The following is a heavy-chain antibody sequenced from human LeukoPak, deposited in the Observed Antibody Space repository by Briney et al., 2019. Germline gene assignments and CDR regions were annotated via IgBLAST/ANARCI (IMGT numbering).Heavy chain of an antibody. D-gene: IGHD6-13*01. Sequence: GGSLRLSCAASGFTFSSYSMNWVRQAPGKGLEWVSSISSSSSYIYYADSVKGRFTISRDNAKNSLYLQMNSLRAEDTAVYYCARDLVAAAGIKNDAFDIWGQGTMVTVSS. CDR2: ISSSSSYI. V-gene: IGHV3-21*01. CDR1: GFTFSSYS. J-gene: IGHJ3*02. CDR3: ARDLVAAAGIKNDAFDI.